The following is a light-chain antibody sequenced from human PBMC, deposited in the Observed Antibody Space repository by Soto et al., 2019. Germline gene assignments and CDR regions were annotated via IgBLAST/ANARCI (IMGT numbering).Light chain of an antibody. CDR2: GAS. J-gene: IGKJ2*01. CDR3: HQYGNSYT. Sequence: EIVLTQSPGTLSLSPGERATLSCRASQSVRSNYLAWYRQKPGQAPRLLIYGASSRATGIPDRFSGSGSGTDFTLTISRLEPEDLAVYYCHQYGNSYTFGQGTKVDIK. CDR1: QSVRSNY. V-gene: IGKV3-20*01.